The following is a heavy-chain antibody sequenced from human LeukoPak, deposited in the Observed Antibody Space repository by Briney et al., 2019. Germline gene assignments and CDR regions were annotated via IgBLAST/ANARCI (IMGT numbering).Heavy chain of an antibody. V-gene: IGHV3-30*19. CDR2: ISYDGSNK. D-gene: IGHD1-14*01. CDR1: GFTFSSHG. Sequence: GGSLRLSWAASGFTFSSHGMHWVRQAPGKGLEWVAVISYDGSNKYYADSVKGRFTISRDNSKNTLYLQMNSLRAEDTAVYYCAREPGVYYYYYYMDVWGKGTTVTVSS. J-gene: IGHJ6*03. CDR3: AREPGVYYYYYYMDV.